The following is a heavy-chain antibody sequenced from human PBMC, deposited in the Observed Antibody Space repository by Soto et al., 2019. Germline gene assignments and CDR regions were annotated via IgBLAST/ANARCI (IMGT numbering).Heavy chain of an antibody. CDR3: TTGSVEGF. CDR1: GFSVSKAW. V-gene: IGHV3-15*07. D-gene: IGHD2-15*01. CDR2: IKTRDEGETT. J-gene: IGHJ6*02. Sequence: EVQLVDSGGGLVKPGGSLRLSCEASGFSVSKAWMNWVRQAPGKGLEWVGRIKTRDEGETTNYAAPVKGRFTISRDDSKNTLYLQMNSLKTEDTAVYYCTTGSVEGFWGHGTTVTVSS.